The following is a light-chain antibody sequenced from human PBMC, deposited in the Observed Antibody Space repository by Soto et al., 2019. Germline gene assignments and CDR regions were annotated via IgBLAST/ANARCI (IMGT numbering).Light chain of an antibody. Sequence: DIQMTQSPSTLSASVGDRVTITCRASQSISSWLAWYQQKPGEAPKLLIYDASSLESGVPSRFSGSGSGTEFTLTISSLQPDDFATYYCQQYNSSALTFGGGTKVDIK. CDR2: DAS. V-gene: IGKV1-5*01. J-gene: IGKJ4*01. CDR1: QSISSW. CDR3: QQYNSSALT.